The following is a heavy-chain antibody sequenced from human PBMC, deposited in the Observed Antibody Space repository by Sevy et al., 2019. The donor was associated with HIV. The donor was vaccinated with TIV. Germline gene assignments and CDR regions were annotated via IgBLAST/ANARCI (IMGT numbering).Heavy chain of an antibody. D-gene: IGHD3-10*01. J-gene: IGHJ5*02. CDR1: GGSFSGYY. V-gene: IGHV4-34*01. Sequence: TLSLTCAVYGGSFSGYYWSWIRHPPGKGLEWTGEINHSGSTNYNPSLKSRVTISVDTSKNQFSLKLSSVTAADTAVYYCARVSRLLWFRESNWFDPWGQGTLVTVSS. CDR3: ARVSRLLWFRESNWFDP. CDR2: INHSGST.